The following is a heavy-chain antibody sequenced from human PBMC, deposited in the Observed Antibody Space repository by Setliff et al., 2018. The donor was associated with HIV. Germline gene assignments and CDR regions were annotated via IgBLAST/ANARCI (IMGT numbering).Heavy chain of an antibody. CDR2: IYHSGTT. D-gene: IGHD3-3*01. CDR3: MRGRSITIFGVAYFDF. CDR1: GYSISSDYY. J-gene: IGHJ4*02. Sequence: PSETLSLTCAVSGYSISSDYYWGWIRQPPGKGLEWIGSIYHSGTTYYNPSLKSRVTISVDMSNNQFSLKVTSVTAADTAVYYCMRGRSITIFGVAYFDFWGQGTQVTVSS. V-gene: IGHV4-38-2*01.